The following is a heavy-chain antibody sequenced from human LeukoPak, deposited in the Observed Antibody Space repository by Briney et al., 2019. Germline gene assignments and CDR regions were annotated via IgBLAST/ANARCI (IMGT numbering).Heavy chain of an antibody. CDR3: ASPYSSSWSNWFDP. CDR2: ISSSGSTI. J-gene: IGHJ5*02. D-gene: IGHD6-13*01. CDR1: GFTFSDYY. Sequence: PGGSLRLSCAASGFTFSDYYMSWIRQAPGKGLEWVSYISSSGSTIYYADSVKGRFTISRDNAKNSLYPQMNSLRAEDTAVYYCASPYSSSWSNWFDPWGQGTLVTVSS. V-gene: IGHV3-11*01.